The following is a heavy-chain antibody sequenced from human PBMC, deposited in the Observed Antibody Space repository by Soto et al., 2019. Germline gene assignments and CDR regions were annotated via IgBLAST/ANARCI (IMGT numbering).Heavy chain of an antibody. D-gene: IGHD3-22*01. V-gene: IGHV1-18*01. Sequence: GASVKVSCKASGYTFTSYGISWVRQAPGQGLEWMGWISAYNGNTNYAQKLQGRVTMTTDTSTSTAYMELRSLRSDDTAVYYCARDLSEYYYDSIVYHFDYWGQGTLVTVSS. CDR3: ARDLSEYYYDSIVYHFDY. J-gene: IGHJ4*02. CDR1: GYTFTSYG. CDR2: ISAYNGNT.